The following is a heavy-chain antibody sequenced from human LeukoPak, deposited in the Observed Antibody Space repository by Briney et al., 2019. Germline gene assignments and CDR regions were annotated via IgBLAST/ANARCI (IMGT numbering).Heavy chain of an antibody. Sequence: GGSLRLSCAASGFTFSNYAMHWVRQAPGKGLEYISTINDNGGSTFYANSVKGRFTISRDNSKNTLYLQMDSLRVEDMAVYYCARRVTSLRHFDYWGQGTLVTVSS. CDR2: INDNGGST. D-gene: IGHD2-21*02. CDR1: GFTFSNYA. J-gene: IGHJ4*02. CDR3: ARRVTSLRHFDY. V-gene: IGHV3-64*01.